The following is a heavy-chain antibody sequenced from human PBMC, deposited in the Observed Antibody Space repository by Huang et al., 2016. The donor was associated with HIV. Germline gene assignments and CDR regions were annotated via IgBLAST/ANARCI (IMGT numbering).Heavy chain of an antibody. Sequence: QVQLVQSGAEVRKPGSSVKVSCRASGGSFNNFGINWVRQAPGQGLEWRGGIIPRFGTRNDAQRFQGRVTITVDETTGVVYMELSSLRSDDTAVYFCAKRGGAWGSPYAFDLWGPGTMVTVSS. V-gene: IGHV1-69*13. CDR1: GGSFNNFG. CDR2: IIPRFGTR. J-gene: IGHJ3*01. CDR3: AKRGGAWGSPYAFDL. D-gene: IGHD3-16*01.